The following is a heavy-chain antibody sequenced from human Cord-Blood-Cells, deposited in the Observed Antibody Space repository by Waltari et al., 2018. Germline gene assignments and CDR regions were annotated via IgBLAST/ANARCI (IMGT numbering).Heavy chain of an antibody. CDR3: ARHALGGDRWVYWYFDL. J-gene: IGHJ2*01. V-gene: IGHV4-39*07. CDR1: GASISRSSYY. Sequence: QLQLQESGPGLVKPSEPLSLTCTVSGASISRSSYYWGGIRQPPGKGLEWIGSIYYSGSTYYNPSLKSRVTISVDTSKNQFSLKLSSVTAADTAVYYCARHALGGDRWVYWYFDLWGRGTLVTVSS. CDR2: IYYSGST. D-gene: IGHD2-21*01.